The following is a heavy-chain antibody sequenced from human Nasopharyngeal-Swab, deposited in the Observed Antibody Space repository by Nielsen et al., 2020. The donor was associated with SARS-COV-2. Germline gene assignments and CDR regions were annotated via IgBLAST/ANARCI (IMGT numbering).Heavy chain of an antibody. CDR3: ARAGGGYSHADY. D-gene: IGHD5-18*01. Sequence: GGSLRLSCAASGFTFSSYEMNWVRQAPGKGLEWVAVISYDESNKYYADSVKGRFTISRDNSKNTLYLQMNSLRAEDTAVYYCARAGGGYSHADYWGQGTLVTVSS. J-gene: IGHJ4*02. CDR2: ISYDESNK. CDR1: GFTFSSYE. V-gene: IGHV3-30-3*01.